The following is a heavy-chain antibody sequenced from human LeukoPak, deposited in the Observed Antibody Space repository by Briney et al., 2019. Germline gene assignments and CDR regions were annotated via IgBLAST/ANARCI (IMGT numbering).Heavy chain of an antibody. V-gene: IGHV4-4*07. CDR1: GGSISSYY. CDR3: ASLINYYGSGSPPLNYYYMDV. D-gene: IGHD3-10*01. J-gene: IGHJ6*03. CDR2: NYTSGST. Sequence: SETLSLTCTVSGGSISSYYWSWIRQPAGKGLEWIGRNYTSGSTNYNPSLKSRVTMSVDTSKNQFSLKLSSVTAADTAVYYCASLINYYGSGSPPLNYYYMDVWGKGTTVTVSS.